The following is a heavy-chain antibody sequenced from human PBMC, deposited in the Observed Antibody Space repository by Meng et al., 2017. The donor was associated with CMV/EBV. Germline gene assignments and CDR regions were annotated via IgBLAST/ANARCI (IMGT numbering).Heavy chain of an antibody. D-gene: IGHD3-3*01. V-gene: IGHV3-7*01. CDR1: GFTFSSYR. J-gene: IGHJ6*02. CDR2: IKQDGSEK. Sequence: GESLKISCAASGFTFSSYRMSWVRQAPGKGLEWVANIKQDGSEKYYVDSVKGRFTISRDNAKNSLYLQMNSLRAEDTAVYYCARVIGDYDFWSGYSLYYYYGMDVWGQGTTVTVSS. CDR3: ARVIGDYDFWSGYSLYYYYGMDV.